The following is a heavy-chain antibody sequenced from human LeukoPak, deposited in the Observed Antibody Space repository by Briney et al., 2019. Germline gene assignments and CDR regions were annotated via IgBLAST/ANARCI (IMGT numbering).Heavy chain of an antibody. CDR1: GFTFSTYW. V-gene: IGHV3-7*01. CDR3: AREKSGSNAAFDY. CDR2: IKQDGSQK. J-gene: IGHJ4*02. D-gene: IGHD1-26*01. Sequence: GGSLRLSCAVSGFTFSTYWMSWVRQAPVKGLEWVANIKQDGSQKYYVHSVKGRFTISRDNAKNSLYLQMNSLRAEDTAVYYCAREKSGSNAAFDYWGQGTLVTVSS.